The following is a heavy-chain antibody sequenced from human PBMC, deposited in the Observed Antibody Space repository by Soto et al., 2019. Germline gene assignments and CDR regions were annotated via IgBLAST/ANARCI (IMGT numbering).Heavy chain of an antibody. V-gene: IGHV4-34*01. CDR3: ARGQITMVRGVIISPVYFQH. CDR1: GGSLSGYY. CDR2: INHSGST. J-gene: IGHJ1*01. D-gene: IGHD3-10*01. Sequence: SETLSLTCAVYGGSLSGYYWSWIRQPPGKGLEWIGEINHSGSTNYNTSLKSRGTISVDTSKNQFSLKLSSVTAADTAVYYCARGQITMVRGVIISPVYFQHWGQGTRVTVSS.